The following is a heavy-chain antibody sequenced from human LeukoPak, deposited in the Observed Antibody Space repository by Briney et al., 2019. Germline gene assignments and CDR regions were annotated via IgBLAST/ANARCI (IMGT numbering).Heavy chain of an antibody. V-gene: IGHV3-9*01. CDR1: GVNFDDYA. CDR3: AKGKSYWYFDL. CDR2: ISWNSFTR. Sequence: GRSLRLSCAVSGVNFDDYAMHWVRQAPGKGLEGVSGISWNSFTRGYAESVKGRFTISRDNAKSSLYLQMNSLRAEDTALYYCAKGKSYWYFDLWGRGTLVTVSS. J-gene: IGHJ2*01.